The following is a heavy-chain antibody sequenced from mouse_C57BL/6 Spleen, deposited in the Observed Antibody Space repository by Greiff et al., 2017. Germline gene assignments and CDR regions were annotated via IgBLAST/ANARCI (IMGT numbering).Heavy chain of an antibody. V-gene: IGHV5-9*01. CDR2: ISGGGGNT. CDR1: GFTFSSYT. J-gene: IGHJ4*01. CDR3: ARLCLTGTWAMDD. Sequence: EVKVVESGGGLVKPGGSLKLSCAASGFTFSSYTMSWVRQTPEKRLEWVATISGGGGNTYYPDSVKGRFTISRDNATNTLYLQMSRLRSVDTALYYCARLCLTGTWAMDDWGQGTSVTVAS. D-gene: IGHD4-1*01.